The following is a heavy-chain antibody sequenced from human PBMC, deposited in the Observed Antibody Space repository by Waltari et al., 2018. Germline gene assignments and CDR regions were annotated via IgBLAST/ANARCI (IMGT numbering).Heavy chain of an antibody. CDR3: ARHSAYAGTGYYYGMDV. Sequence: QLQLQESGPGLVKPSETLSLTCAVSGGSISSNNYYWDWIRQPPGKGLEWIGSIYYSGRTYSNPSLKSRVTISVDTSKNHFSLKLGSVTASDTSLYYCARHSAYAGTGYYYGMDVWGQGTTVTVSS. CDR2: IYYSGRT. V-gene: IGHV4-39*01. D-gene: IGHD6-13*01. J-gene: IGHJ6*02. CDR1: GGSISSNNYY.